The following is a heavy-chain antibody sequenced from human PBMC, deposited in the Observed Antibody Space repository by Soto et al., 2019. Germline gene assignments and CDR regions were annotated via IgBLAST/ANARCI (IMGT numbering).Heavy chain of an antibody. J-gene: IGHJ3*02. CDR3: ARENVGFNYADAFDI. CDR1: GGTFSSYA. V-gene: IGHV1-69*06. D-gene: IGHD1-1*01. CDR2: IIPIFGTA. Sequence: SVKVSCKASGGTFSSYAISWVRQAPGQGFEWMGGIIPIFGTANYAQKFQGRVTITADKSTSTAYMELSSLRSEDTAVYYCARENVGFNYADAFDIWGQGTMVTVSS.